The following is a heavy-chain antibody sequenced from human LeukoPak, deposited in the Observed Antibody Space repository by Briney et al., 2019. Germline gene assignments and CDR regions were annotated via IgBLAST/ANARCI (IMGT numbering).Heavy chain of an antibody. CDR1: GYNFTSYW. CDR3: ARLGAYCSSTSCYLYYYYMDV. J-gene: IGHJ6*03. V-gene: IGHV5-51*01. D-gene: IGHD2-2*01. Sequence: KPGGAPQIPFWGSGYNFTSYWIGWVPQVPGKGLEGMGINYPDDSDTRYSPSFQGQVTISGDKSISTAYLQWSSLKASDTAMYYCARLGAYCSSTSCYLYYYYMDVWGKGTTVTVSS. CDR2: NYPDDSDT.